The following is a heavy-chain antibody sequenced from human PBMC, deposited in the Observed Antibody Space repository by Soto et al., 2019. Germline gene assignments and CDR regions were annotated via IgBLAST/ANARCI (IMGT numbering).Heavy chain of an antibody. Sequence: ASVKVSCXASGGTFSSYAISWVRQAPGQGLEWMGGIIPIFGTANYAQKFQGRVTITADESTSTAYMELSSLRSEDTAVYYCAREESSIAGAVGYWGQGTLVTVSS. J-gene: IGHJ4*02. D-gene: IGHD6-6*01. CDR1: GGTFSSYA. CDR3: AREESSIAGAVGY. CDR2: IIPIFGTA. V-gene: IGHV1-69*13.